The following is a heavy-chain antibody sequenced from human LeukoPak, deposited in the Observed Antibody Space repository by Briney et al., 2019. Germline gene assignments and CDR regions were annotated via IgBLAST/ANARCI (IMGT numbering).Heavy chain of an antibody. CDR1: GFTFSSYA. J-gene: IGHJ4*02. D-gene: IGHD6-19*01. V-gene: IGHV3-23*01. CDR2: ISGSGGST. Sequence: GGSLRLSCAASGFTFSSYAMSWVRQAPGKGLEWVSAISGSGGSTYYADSVKGRFTISRDNSKNTLYLQMNSLRDEDTAVYYCAKESFWDSSGWSDYWGQGTLVTVSS. CDR3: AKESFWDSSGWSDY.